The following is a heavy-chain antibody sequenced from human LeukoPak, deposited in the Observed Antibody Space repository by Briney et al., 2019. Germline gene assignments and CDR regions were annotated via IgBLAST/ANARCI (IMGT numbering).Heavy chain of an antibody. CDR1: GGSFSGYY. D-gene: IGHD6-19*01. CDR3: AREGIHSSGWYRRDPGIDY. Sequence: SETLSLTCAVYGGSFSGYYWSWIRQPPGKGLEWIGESNHSGSTNYNPSLKSRVTISVDTSKNQFSLKLSSVTAADTAVYYCAREGIHSSGWYRRDPGIDYWGQGTLVTVSS. J-gene: IGHJ4*02. CDR2: SNHSGST. V-gene: IGHV4-34*01.